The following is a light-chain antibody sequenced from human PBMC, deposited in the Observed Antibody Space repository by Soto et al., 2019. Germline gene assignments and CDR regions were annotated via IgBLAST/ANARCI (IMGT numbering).Light chain of an antibody. V-gene: IGKV1-5*01. J-gene: IGKJ1*01. CDR3: QQYNSYWT. CDR1: ENINTW. Sequence: IQMTQSPSTLSASVGDRVTITCRASENINTWLAWYQQKPGKAPKLLIYDAYSLQSGVPSRFSGSGSGTEFTLTISSLQPDDSATYYCQQYNSYWTFGPGTKVEIK. CDR2: DAY.